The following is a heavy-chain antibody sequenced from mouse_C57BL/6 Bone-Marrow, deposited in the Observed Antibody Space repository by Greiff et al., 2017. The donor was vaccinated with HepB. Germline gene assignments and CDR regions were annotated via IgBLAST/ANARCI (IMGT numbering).Heavy chain of an antibody. J-gene: IGHJ4*01. CDR1: GYTFTSYW. CDR2: IDPSDSYT. Sequence: VQLQQPGAELVIPGASVKLSCKASGYTFTSYWMHWVKQRPGQGLEWIGEIDPSDSYTNYNQKFQGKSTLTVDKSSSTAYMQLSSLTSEDSAVYYCARTGREAMDYWGQGTSVTVSS. V-gene: IGHV1-69*01. CDR3: ARTGREAMDY. D-gene: IGHD4-1*01.